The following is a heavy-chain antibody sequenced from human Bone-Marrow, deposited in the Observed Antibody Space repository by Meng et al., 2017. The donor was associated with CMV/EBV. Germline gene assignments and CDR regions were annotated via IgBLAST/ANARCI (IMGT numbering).Heavy chain of an antibody. D-gene: IGHD3-3*01. CDR3: AKDNYDFWSPYSRGWLDP. CDR1: GFTFSSYG. J-gene: IGHJ5*02. Sequence: GESLKISCAASGFTFSSYGMHWVRQAPGKGLEWVAFIRYDGSDKYYANSVKGRFTISRDTSENTLYLQMNSLRAEDTAVYFCAKDNYDFWSPYSRGWLDPWGPGTLVTVSS. CDR2: IRYDGSDK. V-gene: IGHV3-30*02.